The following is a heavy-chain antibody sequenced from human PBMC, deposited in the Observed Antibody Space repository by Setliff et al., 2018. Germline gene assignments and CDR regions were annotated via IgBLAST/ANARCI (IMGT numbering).Heavy chain of an antibody. V-gene: IGHV1-8*03. Sequence: ASVKVSCKASGYTFTSYDINWVRQATGQGLEWMGWMNPSSGNTGYAQKFQGRVTITTDESTSTAYMELSSLRSEDTAVYYCARDLAGIRSGWGQGTLVTVSS. CDR1: GYTFTSYD. CDR2: MNPSSGNT. CDR3: ARDLAGIRSG. J-gene: IGHJ4*02. D-gene: IGHD6-13*01.